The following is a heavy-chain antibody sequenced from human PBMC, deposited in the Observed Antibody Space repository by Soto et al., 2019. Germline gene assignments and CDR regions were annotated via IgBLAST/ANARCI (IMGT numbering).Heavy chain of an antibody. CDR2: ISSNGGST. Sequence: GGSLRLSCSASGFTFSSYAMHWVRQAPGKGLEYVSAISSNGGSTYYADSVKGRFTISRDNSKNTLYLQMSSLRAEDTAVYYCVNDYSNYDDWLKFDYWGQGTLVTVSS. V-gene: IGHV3-64D*08. D-gene: IGHD4-4*01. J-gene: IGHJ4*02. CDR1: GFTFSSYA. CDR3: VNDYSNYDDWLKFDY.